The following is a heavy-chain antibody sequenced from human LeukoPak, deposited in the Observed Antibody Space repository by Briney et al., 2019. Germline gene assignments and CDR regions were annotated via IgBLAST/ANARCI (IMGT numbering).Heavy chain of an antibody. CDR2: IGITSEYI. Sequence: PGGSLRLSCAASGFTFSSYAMSWVRQSPGKGLEWVSGIGITSEYIHYADSVKGRFTISRDNSKNTVYLEMSSLRAEDAAVYYCAKDPNGDYVGAFDTWGQGTMVIVSS. J-gene: IGHJ3*02. CDR1: GFTFSSYA. V-gene: IGHV3-23*01. D-gene: IGHD4-17*01. CDR3: AKDPNGDYVGAFDT.